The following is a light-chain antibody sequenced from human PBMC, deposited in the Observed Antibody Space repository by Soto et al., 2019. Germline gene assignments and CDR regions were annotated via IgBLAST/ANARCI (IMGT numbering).Light chain of an antibody. CDR3: QHRSNWPIT. Sequence: IVLTQSPATLSLSPGERATLSCRASQSVSSYLAWYQQKPGQAPRLLIYDAFNRAAGIPARFSGSGSGTDFTLTISSLEPEDFAVYYCQHRSNWPITFGQGTRLEIK. CDR1: QSVSSY. J-gene: IGKJ5*01. V-gene: IGKV3-11*01. CDR2: DAF.